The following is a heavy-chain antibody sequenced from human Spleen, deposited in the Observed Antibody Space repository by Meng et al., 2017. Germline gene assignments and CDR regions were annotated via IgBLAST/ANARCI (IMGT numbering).Heavy chain of an antibody. D-gene: IGHD5-18*01. CDR3: AKDMKQSILQLWADV. CDR2: ISWSSNTI. CDR1: GFTFDDYA. V-gene: IGHV3-9*01. Sequence: SLKISCAASGFTFDDYAMHWVRQAPGKGLDWVSGISWSSNTIGYADSVRGRFTISRDNAKNFVYLHMTSLRAEDTALYYCAKDMKQSILQLWADVWGQGITVVASS. J-gene: IGHJ6*02.